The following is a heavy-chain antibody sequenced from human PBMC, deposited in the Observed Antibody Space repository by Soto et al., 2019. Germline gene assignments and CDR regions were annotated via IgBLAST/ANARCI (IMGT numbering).Heavy chain of an antibody. Sequence: SETRSRTCTVSGGSISSYYWSWIGQPAGKGLEWMGRIYTSGSTNYNPSLKSRVTMSVDTSKNQFSLKLSSVTAADTAVYYCARETKDYCSGGSCYSYYYYGMDVWGQGTTVTVSS. J-gene: IGHJ6*02. V-gene: IGHV4-4*07. CDR1: GGSISSYY. CDR3: ARETKDYCSGGSCYSYYYYGMDV. D-gene: IGHD2-15*01. CDR2: IYTSGST.